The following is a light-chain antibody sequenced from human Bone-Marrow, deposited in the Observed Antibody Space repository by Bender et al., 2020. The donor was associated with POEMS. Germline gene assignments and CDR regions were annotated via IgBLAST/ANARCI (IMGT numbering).Light chain of an antibody. CDR2: DVN. V-gene: IGLV2-14*01. J-gene: IGLJ1*01. CDR3: NSYTHSSTTYV. Sequence: QSALTQPASVSGSPGQSITISCTGTGSDVGGYNYVSWYQQHAGKVPKLMIYDVNRRPSGVSNRFSGSKSGNTASLTISGLQPEDEADYFCNSYTHSSTTYVFGTGTKVTVL. CDR1: GSDVGGYNY.